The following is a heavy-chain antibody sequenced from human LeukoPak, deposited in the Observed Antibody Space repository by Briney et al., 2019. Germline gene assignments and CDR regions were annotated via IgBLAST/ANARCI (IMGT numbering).Heavy chain of an antibody. CDR2: TFYRSKWDS. CDR3: AKAASPGGRYDY. Sequence: SQTLSLTCAISGDRVSSNSAAWHWIRHSPSRGLEWLGKTFYRSKWDSEYAPSVRSRITISPDTSGNQFSLHLNSVTPDDTAVYYCAKAASPGGRYDYWGQGTLVTVSS. CDR1: GDRVSSNSAA. V-gene: IGHV6-1*01. J-gene: IGHJ4*02. D-gene: IGHD6-19*01.